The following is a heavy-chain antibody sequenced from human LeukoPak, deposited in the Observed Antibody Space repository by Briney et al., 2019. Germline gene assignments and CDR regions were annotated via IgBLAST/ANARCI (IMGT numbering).Heavy chain of an antibody. CDR3: ARSPTATVGIYGSSWYSIPRYFDY. Sequence: ASVKVSCKASGYTFTGYYMRWVRQAPGQGLEWMGWINPNSGGTNYAQKFQGRVTMTRDTSISTAYMELSRLRSDDTAVYYCARSPTATVGIYGSSWYSIPRYFDYWGQGTLVTVSS. V-gene: IGHV1-2*02. CDR2: INPNSGGT. CDR1: GYTFTGYY. J-gene: IGHJ4*02. D-gene: IGHD6-13*01.